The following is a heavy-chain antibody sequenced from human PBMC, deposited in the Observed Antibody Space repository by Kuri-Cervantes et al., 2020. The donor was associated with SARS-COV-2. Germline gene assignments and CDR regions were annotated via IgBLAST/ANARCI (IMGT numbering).Heavy chain of an antibody. J-gene: IGHJ4*02. CDR3: TRDGHDFWSGYPLYYFDY. CDR2: ISFDGNNI. D-gene: IGHD3-3*01. Sequence: GGSLRLSCAASGFTFSNYAMHWVRQAPGKGLEWVALISFDGNNIYYADSVKGRFTISSDKSKNSLYLQMNSLRAEDTAVYYCTRDGHDFWSGYPLYYFDYWGQGTLITVSS. V-gene: IGHV3-30*07. CDR1: GFTFSNYA.